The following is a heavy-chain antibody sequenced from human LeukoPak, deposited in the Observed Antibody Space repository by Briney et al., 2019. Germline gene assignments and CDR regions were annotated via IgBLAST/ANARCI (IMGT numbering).Heavy chain of an antibody. D-gene: IGHD3-10*01. V-gene: IGHV5-51*01. CDR1: GYSFTSYW. CDR3: ARHVDYYGSGSYYQPGAFDI. CDR2: IYPGDSDT. J-gene: IGHJ3*02. Sequence: GESLKISCKGSGYSFTSYWIGWLRQMPGKGLEWMGIIYPGDSDTRYSPSFQGQVTISADKSISTAYLQWSSLKASDTAMYYCARHVDYYGSGSYYQPGAFDIWGQGTMVTVSS.